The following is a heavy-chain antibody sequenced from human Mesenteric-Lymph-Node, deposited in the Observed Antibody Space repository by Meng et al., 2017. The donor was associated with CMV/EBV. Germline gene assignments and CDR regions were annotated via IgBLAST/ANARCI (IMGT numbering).Heavy chain of an antibody. CDR1: GFTFSRYE. Sequence: GESLKISCAASGFTFSRYEMHWVRQAPGKGLEWVAVIWSDGSNKYYGDSVKGRFTISRDNSKNTLYLQMNTLRAEDTAVYYCARARIDFWGQGTLVTVSS. CDR2: IWSDGSNK. D-gene: IGHD3-3*01. CDR3: ARARIDF. J-gene: IGHJ4*02. V-gene: IGHV3-33*01.